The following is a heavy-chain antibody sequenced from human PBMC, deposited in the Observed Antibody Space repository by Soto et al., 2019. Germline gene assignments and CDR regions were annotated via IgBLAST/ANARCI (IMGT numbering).Heavy chain of an antibody. Sequence: QVQLQESGPGLVKPSETLSLTCTVSGGSIRDYFWTWIRQPPGKDLEWIGYIYYSGRTNYNPSLKSRVSISVDTSKNHFSLQLRSVTAADTAVYYCARVGGDDFGDSGGFDYWGQGTLVTVSS. CDR3: ARVGGDDFGDSGGFDY. D-gene: IGHD4-17*01. J-gene: IGHJ4*02. CDR1: GGSIRDYF. CDR2: IYYSGRT. V-gene: IGHV4-59*01.